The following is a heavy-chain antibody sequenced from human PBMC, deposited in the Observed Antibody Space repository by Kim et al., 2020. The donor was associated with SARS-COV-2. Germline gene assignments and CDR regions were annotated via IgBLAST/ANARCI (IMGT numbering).Heavy chain of an antibody. D-gene: IGHD6-19*01. Sequence: GGSLRLSCAASGFTFSSYGMHWVRQAPGKGLQWVAVISYDGSNKYYADSVKGRFTISRDNSKNTLYLQMNNLRAEDTAVYYCAKDHILGYSSGWISYYYG. CDR1: GFTFSSYG. J-gene: IGHJ6*01. V-gene: IGHV3-30*18. CDR3: AKDHILGYSSGWISYYYG. CDR2: ISYDGSNK.